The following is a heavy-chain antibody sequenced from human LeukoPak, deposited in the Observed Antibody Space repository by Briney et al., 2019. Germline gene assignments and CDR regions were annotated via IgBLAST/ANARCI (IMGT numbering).Heavy chain of an antibody. CDR1: GGSFSGYY. D-gene: IGHD4-11*01. J-gene: IGHJ5*02. CDR2: INHSGST. V-gene: IGHV4-34*01. Sequence: TSSETLSLTCAVYGGSFSGYYWSWIRQPPGKGLEWIGEINHSGSTNYNPSLKSRVTISVDTSKNQFSLKLSSVTAAVTAVYYCARATTVTYNWFDPWGQGTLVTVSS. CDR3: ARATTVTYNWFDP.